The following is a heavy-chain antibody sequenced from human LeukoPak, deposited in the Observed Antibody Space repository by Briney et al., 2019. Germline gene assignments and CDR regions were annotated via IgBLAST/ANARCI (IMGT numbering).Heavy chain of an antibody. V-gene: IGHV3-30*04. Sequence: PGRSLRLSCAASGFTFSSYAMHWVRQAPGKGLEGVAFIRYDGSNKYYADSVKGRFTISRDNSKNTLYLQMNSLRAEDTAVYYCARKREPSDAFDIWGQGTMVTVSS. J-gene: IGHJ3*02. CDR2: IRYDGSNK. CDR3: ARKREPSDAFDI. D-gene: IGHD1-14*01. CDR1: GFTFSSYA.